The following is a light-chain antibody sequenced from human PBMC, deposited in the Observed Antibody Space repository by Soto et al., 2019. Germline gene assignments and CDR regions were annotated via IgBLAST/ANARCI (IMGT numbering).Light chain of an antibody. CDR1: RSLSSD. V-gene: IGKV3D-15*01. J-gene: IGKJ1*01. CDR2: HAS. CDR3: QQYDGWPRT. Sequence: GVLKSADAVSLYKGERATLSCRXSRSLSSDYLAWYQQKPGQAPRLLFYHASRRATGTPDRFSVSGSGTEFTLTISSLQSEDFAFFYCQQYDGWPRTFGQGS.